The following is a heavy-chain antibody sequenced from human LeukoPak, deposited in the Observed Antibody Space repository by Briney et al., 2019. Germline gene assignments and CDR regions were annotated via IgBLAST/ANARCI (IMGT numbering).Heavy chain of an antibody. D-gene: IGHD3-10*01. CDR1: GFSFNYYW. Sequence: PGGSLRLSCAASGFSFNYYWMHWVRQAPGKGLLWVSRVSTDGRSGAYADSVKGRFTISRDNSKNTLYLQMNSLRAEDTAVYYCARGKGHDTSSTDYWGQGTLVTVSS. J-gene: IGHJ4*02. V-gene: IGHV3-74*01. CDR3: ARGKGHDTSSTDY. CDR2: VSTDGRSG.